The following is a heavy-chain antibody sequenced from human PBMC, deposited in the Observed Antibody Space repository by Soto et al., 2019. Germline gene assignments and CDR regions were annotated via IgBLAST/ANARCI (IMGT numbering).Heavy chain of an antibody. CDR1: GDSIGSYH. Sequence: SETLSLTCFVSGDSIGSYHWNWLRQPPGRGLEWIGYIYNRGSVRYNPSLNSRVTISVDRSRNQFSLSLSPVNAADTTMYYCARRKYGTWRGYSPPNWFDPWAAGTLVTVCS. CDR3: ARRKYGTWRGYSPPNWFDP. CDR2: IYNRGSV. V-gene: IGHV4-59*01. D-gene: IGHD3-3*01. J-gene: IGHJ5*02.